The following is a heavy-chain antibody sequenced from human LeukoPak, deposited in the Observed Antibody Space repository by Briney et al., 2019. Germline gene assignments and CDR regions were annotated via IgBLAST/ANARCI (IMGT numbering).Heavy chain of an antibody. CDR3: ARDSGGVVVVPAAMSSWFDP. CDR1: GGSISSYY. CDR2: IYTSGST. D-gene: IGHD2-2*01. J-gene: IGHJ5*02. Sequence: PSETLSLTCTVSGGSISSYYWSWIRQPAGKGLERIGRIYTSGSTNYNPSLKSRVTMSVDTSKNQFSLKLSSVTAADTAVYYCARDSGGVVVVPAAMSSWFDPWGQGTLVTVSS. V-gene: IGHV4-4*07.